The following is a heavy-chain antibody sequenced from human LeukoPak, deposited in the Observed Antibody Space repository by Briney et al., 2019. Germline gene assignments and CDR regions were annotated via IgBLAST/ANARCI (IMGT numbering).Heavy chain of an antibody. CDR1: GFTFSSYW. CDR3: ARPLGLATITH. Sequence: GGSLRLSGAAPGFTFSSYWMHWVPQAPGKGLVWVSRINSDGSSTSYADSVKGRFTISRDNAKNTLYLQMNNLRAEDTAVYYCARPLGLATITHWGQGTLVTVSS. D-gene: IGHD5-12*01. J-gene: IGHJ4*02. CDR2: INSDGSST. V-gene: IGHV3-74*01.